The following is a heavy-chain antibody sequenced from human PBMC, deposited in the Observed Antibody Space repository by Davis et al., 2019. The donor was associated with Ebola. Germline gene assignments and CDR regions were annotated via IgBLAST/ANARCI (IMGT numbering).Heavy chain of an antibody. CDR2: IDPSDSYT. V-gene: IGHV5-10-1*01. D-gene: IGHD2-15*01. CDR1: GYSFTSYW. CDR3: YSTYYYYYGMDV. Sequence: KVSCKGSGYSFTSYWIGWVRQMPGKGLEWMGRIDPSDSYTNYSPSFQGHVTISADKSISTAYLQWSSLKASDTAMYYCYSTYYYYYGMDVWGQGTTVTVSS. J-gene: IGHJ6*02.